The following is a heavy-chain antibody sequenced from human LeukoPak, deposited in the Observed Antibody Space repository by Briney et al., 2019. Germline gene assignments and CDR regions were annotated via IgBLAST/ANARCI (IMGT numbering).Heavy chain of an antibody. D-gene: IGHD6-13*01. CDR1: GGSISSSSYY. J-gene: IGHJ4*02. CDR3: ATNSRIAAAGTSDY. CDR2: IYYSGST. Sequence: SETLSLTCTVSGGSISSSSYYWGWIRQPPGKGLEWIGSIYYSGSTYYNPSLKSRITISVDTSKNQFSLKLSSVTAADTAVYYCATNSRIAAAGTSDYWGQGTLVTVSS. V-gene: IGHV4-39*01.